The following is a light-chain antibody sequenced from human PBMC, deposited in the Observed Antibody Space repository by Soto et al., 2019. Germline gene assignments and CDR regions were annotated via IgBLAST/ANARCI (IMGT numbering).Light chain of an antibody. V-gene: IGKV3-15*01. J-gene: IGKJ1*01. CDR1: QSLGGN. Sequence: EIVMTQSPATLAVSPGDTATLSCRASQSLGGNLAWYQQKPGQGPRLLIFRASSRATGVPARFSASGSGTEFTLTISGLEPEDFAVYYCQQYGSSGTFGQGTKVDIK. CDR3: QQYGSSGT. CDR2: RAS.